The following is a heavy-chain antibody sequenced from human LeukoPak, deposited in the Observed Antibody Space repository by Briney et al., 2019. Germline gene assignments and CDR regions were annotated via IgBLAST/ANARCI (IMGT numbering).Heavy chain of an antibody. Sequence: GGSLRLSCAASGFTSGIYAVSWVRQAPGKGLEWVASIKHDGSEKYYVDSVRGRFTISRDNTKNSLYLQMSSLRAEGTAVYYCATDRGWRTSGYYLYYFEYWGQGTLVTFSS. D-gene: IGHD3-3*01. CDR3: ATDRGWRTSGYYLYYFEY. CDR1: GFTSGIYA. V-gene: IGHV3-7*01. CDR2: IKHDGSEK. J-gene: IGHJ4*02.